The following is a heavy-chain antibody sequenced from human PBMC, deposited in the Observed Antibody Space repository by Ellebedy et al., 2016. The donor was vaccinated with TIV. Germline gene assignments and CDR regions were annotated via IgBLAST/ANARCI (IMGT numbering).Heavy chain of an antibody. Sequence: GESLKISCAASGFTFSSYGMHWVRQAPGKGLEWVAVISYDGSNKYYADSVKGRFTISRDNSKNTLYLQMNSLRAEDTAVYYCAKDSPNSFYGSGSYFDYWGQGTLVTVSS. CDR3: AKDSPNSFYGSGSYFDY. J-gene: IGHJ4*02. D-gene: IGHD3-10*01. V-gene: IGHV3-30*18. CDR1: GFTFSSYG. CDR2: ISYDGSNK.